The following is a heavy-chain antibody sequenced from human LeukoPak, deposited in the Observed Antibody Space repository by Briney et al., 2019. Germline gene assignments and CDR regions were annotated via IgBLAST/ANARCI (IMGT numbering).Heavy chain of an antibody. CDR2: IYYIGST. V-gene: IGHV4-59*01. J-gene: IGHJ4*02. Sequence: SETLSLTCTVSGGSISGYYWSWIRQPPGKGLEWIGNIYYIGSTNYNPSLKSRVTISVDTSKNQFSLKLSSVTAADTAVYYCARLGGYSYYYDSSGYRLGEFDYWGQGTLVTVSS. D-gene: IGHD3-22*01. CDR1: GGSISGYY. CDR3: ARLGGYSYYYDSSGYRLGEFDY.